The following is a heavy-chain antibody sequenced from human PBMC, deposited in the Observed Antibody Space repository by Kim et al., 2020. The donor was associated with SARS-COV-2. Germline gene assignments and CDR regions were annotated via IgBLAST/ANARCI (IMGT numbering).Heavy chain of an antibody. CDR3: ANLYS. Sequence: MNNDGSITNYADSVKGRFTISRDNAKNTLYLQMNGLRAEDTAVYYCANLYSWGQGTLVTVAS. V-gene: IGHV3-74*01. CDR2: MNNDGSIT. J-gene: IGHJ4*02.